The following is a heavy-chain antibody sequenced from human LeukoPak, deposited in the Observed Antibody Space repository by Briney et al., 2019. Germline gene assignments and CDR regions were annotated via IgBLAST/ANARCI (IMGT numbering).Heavy chain of an antibody. J-gene: IGHJ3*02. CDR2: IYYSGST. CDR3: ASRHLRTKGAFDS. D-gene: IGHD3-16*01. V-gene: IGHV4-31*03. CDR1: GDSISSGGYY. Sequence: PSETLSLTCTVSGDSISSGGYYWSWIRQHPGKGLEWIGYIYYSGSTYYNPSLKSRVTISVDTSKNQFSLKLSSVTAADTAVYYCASRHLRTKGAFDSWGQGTMVTASS.